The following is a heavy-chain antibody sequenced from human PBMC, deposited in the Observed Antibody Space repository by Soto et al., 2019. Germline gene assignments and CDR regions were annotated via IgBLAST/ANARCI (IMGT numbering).Heavy chain of an antibody. V-gene: IGHV4-59*01. CDR3: AAGEASSRNLAPYYLDF. CDR2: IHYSGTT. CDR1: GGSMRDYF. D-gene: IGHD6-13*01. J-gene: IGHJ4*02. Sequence: SETLSLTCTVSGGSMRDYFWTWIRQPPGKGLEWIGYIHYSGTTSFFPSYNPSLRSRVTISEDTSKNQFSLKLLSVTTADTAVYFCAAGEASSRNLAPYYLDFWGQGTLVTVSS.